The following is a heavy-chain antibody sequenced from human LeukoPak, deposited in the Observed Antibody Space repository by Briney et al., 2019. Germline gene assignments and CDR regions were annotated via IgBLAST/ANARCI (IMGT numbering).Heavy chain of an antibody. Sequence: SETLSLTCTVSGGSVSSGSYYWSWIRQPPGKGLEWIGYIYYSGSTNYNPSLKSRVTISVDTSKNQFSLKLSSVTAADTAVYYCAGGDYGDYLFDYWGQGTLVTVSS. V-gene: IGHV4-61*01. CDR2: IYYSGST. D-gene: IGHD4-17*01. J-gene: IGHJ4*02. CDR1: GGSVSSGSYY. CDR3: AGGDYGDYLFDY.